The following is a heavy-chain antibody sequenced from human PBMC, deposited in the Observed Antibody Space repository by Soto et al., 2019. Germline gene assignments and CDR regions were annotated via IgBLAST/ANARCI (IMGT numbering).Heavy chain of an antibody. V-gene: IGHV1-69*05. Sequence: SVKVSCKASGGTFSSYAISWVRQAPGQGLEWMGGIIPIFGTANYAQKFQGRVTMTRDTSTSTVYMELSSLRSEDTAVYYCARASGYVFRYFDYWGQGTLVTVSS. CDR1: GGTFSSYA. D-gene: IGHD5-12*01. J-gene: IGHJ4*02. CDR3: ARASGYVFRYFDY. CDR2: IIPIFGTA.